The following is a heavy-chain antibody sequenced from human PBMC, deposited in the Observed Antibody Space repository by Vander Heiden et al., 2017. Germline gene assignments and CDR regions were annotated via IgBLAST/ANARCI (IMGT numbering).Heavy chain of an antibody. D-gene: IGHD3-10*01. CDR2: ISYDGSNK. CDR3: AKDSSGAFDI. V-gene: IGHV3-30*18. J-gene: IGHJ3*02. Sequence: QVQLVESGGGVVQPGRSLRLYCAAYGFTFSSYGMHWVRQAPGKGLEWVALISYDGSNKYYADSVKGRFTLSRDNSKNTLYLQMNSLRAEDTAVYYCAKDSSGAFDIWGQGTMVTVSS. CDR1: GFTFSSYG.